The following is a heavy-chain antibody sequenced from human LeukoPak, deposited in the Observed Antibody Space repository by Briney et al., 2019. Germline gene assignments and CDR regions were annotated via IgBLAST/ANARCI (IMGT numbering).Heavy chain of an antibody. V-gene: IGHV3-15*01. J-gene: IGHJ6*02. Sequence: GGSLRLSCAASGFTFSNAWMSWVRQAPGKGLEWVGRIKSKTDGGTTDYAAPGKGRFTISRADSKNTLYLQMNSLKTEDTAVYYCTTRSYGRRGMDVWGQGTTVTVSS. CDR1: GFTFSNAW. CDR3: TTRSYGRRGMDV. CDR2: IKSKTDGGTT. D-gene: IGHD4-17*01.